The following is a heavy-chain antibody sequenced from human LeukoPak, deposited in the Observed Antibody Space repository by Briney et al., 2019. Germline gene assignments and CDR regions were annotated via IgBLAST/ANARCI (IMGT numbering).Heavy chain of an antibody. Sequence: GGSLRLSCAASGFTFSSYDMHWVRQAPGKGLEWVAFIRYNGSNKYYADSVKGRFTISRDNAKNSLYLQMNSLRAEDTAVYYCARAAAYKVAASSPDYFDYWGQGTLVTVSS. J-gene: IGHJ4*02. CDR3: ARAAAYKVAASSPDYFDY. V-gene: IGHV3-30*02. CDR1: GFTFSSYD. D-gene: IGHD6-13*01. CDR2: IRYNGSNK.